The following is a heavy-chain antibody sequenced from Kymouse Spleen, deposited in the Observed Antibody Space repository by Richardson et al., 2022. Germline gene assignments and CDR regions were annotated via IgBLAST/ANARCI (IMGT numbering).Heavy chain of an antibody. CDR3: ARVGILTGYYTLTT. J-gene: IGHJ4*02. CDR1: GGSISSYY. Sequence: QVQLQESGPGLVKPSETLSLTCTVSGGSISSYYWSWIRQPPGKGLEWIGYIYYSGSTNYNPSLKSRVTISVDTSKNQFSLKLSSVTAADTAVYYCARVGILTGYYTLTTGAREPWSPSPQ. CDR2: IYYSGST. V-gene: IGHV4-59*01. D-gene: IGHD3-9*01.